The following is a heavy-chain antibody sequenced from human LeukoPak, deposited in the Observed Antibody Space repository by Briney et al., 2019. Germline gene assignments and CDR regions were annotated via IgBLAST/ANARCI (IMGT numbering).Heavy chain of an antibody. CDR2: LSGSGGST. V-gene: IGHV3-23*01. Sequence: GGSRRLSCAPPGFTFVPFWMGWVPQPPGKGLGGFSPLSGSGGSTYYADSVKGRFTISRDNSKNTLYLQMNSLRAEDTAVYYCAKDGSDDRPPNAYYFDYWGQGTLVTVSS. J-gene: IGHJ4*02. CDR3: AKDGSDDRPPNAYYFDY. CDR1: GFTFVPFW. D-gene: IGHD6-6*01.